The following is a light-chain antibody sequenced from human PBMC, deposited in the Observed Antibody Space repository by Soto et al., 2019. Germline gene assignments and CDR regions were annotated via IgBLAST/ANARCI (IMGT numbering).Light chain of an antibody. CDR1: QSISSY. CDR2: AAS. J-gene: IGKJ2*01. CDR3: QQSHTTPNT. Sequence: DIQMTQSPSSLSASVGDRVTITCRASQSISSYLNWYQQKPGKAPELLIYAASSLQSGVPSRFSGSGSGTDFTLTISSLQPEDFATYYCQQSHTTPNTSGQGTKLEIK. V-gene: IGKV1-39*01.